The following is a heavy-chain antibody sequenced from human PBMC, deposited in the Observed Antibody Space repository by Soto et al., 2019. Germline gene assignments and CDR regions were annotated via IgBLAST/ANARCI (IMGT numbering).Heavy chain of an antibody. J-gene: IGHJ5*02. CDR3: ARVEMATIGGLGP. CDR1: GGSISSYY. D-gene: IGHD5-12*01. Sequence: QVQLQESGPGLVKPSETLSLTCTVSGGSISSYYWSWIRQPPGKGLEWIGYIYYSGSTNYNPSHSSRLTLSVDTSKNRFSLKLSSVTAADTAVYYCARVEMATIGGLGPWGQGTLVTVSS. CDR2: IYYSGST. V-gene: IGHV4-59*01.